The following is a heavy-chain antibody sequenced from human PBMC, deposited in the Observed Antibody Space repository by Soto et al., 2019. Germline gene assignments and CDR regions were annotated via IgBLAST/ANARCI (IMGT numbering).Heavy chain of an antibody. J-gene: IGHJ3*01. V-gene: IGHV4-59*01. CDR1: GGSISGSS. CDR2: IFFNGNT. D-gene: IGHD5-18*01. CDR3: GRVLQLWPPHDVVDL. Sequence: PSETLSLTCTVSGGSISGSSWSWIRRPPGKRLEYIGYIFFNGNTNYNPSLKSRVSMSVDPSKNQFSLILSSVTAADTAVYYCGRVLQLWPPHDVVDLWGQGTMVTVSS.